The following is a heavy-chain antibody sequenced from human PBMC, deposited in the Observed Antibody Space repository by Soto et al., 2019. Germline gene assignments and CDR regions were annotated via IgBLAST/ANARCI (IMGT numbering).Heavy chain of an antibody. CDR3: ARGDPTYFDY. D-gene: IGHD1-26*01. V-gene: IGHV3-74*01. Sequence: GGSLRLSCAASGFTFSTYWMHWVRQAPGEGLVWLSRITAAGTNTSSADSVKGRFTISRDNAKNTLYLQMNSLRAEDTAMYYCARGDPTYFDYWGQGILVTVSS. CDR2: ITAAGTNT. J-gene: IGHJ4*02. CDR1: GFTFSTYW.